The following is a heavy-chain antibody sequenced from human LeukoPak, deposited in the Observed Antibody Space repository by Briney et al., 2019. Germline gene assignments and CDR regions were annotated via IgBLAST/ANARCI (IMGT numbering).Heavy chain of an antibody. V-gene: IGHV1-2*02. CDR1: GYTFTGYY. J-gene: IGHJ4*02. CDR3: ARDAAASSGYLFDY. Sequence: ASVKVSCKASGYTFTGYYMHWVRQAPGQGFEWMGWINPNSGGTNYAQKFQGRVTMTRDTSITTAYMELSRLTSDDTAAYYCARDAAASSGYLFDYWGQGTLVTVSS. CDR2: INPNSGGT. D-gene: IGHD3-22*01.